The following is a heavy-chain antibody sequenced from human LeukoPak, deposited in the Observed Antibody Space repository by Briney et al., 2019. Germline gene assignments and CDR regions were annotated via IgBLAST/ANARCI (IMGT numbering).Heavy chain of an antibody. D-gene: IGHD1-7*01. CDR3: ARVITGTDYYYYGMDV. CDR1: GFTFSSYG. V-gene: IGHV3-33*01. Sequence: GGSLRLSCAASGFTFSSYGMQWARQAPGKGLEWVVVIWYDGSNKYYADSVKGRFTISRDNSKNTLYLQMNSLRAEDTAVYYCARVITGTDYYYYGMDVWGQGTTVTVSS. J-gene: IGHJ6*02. CDR2: IWYDGSNK.